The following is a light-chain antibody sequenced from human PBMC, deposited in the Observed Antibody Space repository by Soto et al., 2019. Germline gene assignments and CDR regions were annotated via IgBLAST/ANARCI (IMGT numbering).Light chain of an antibody. CDR2: KAS. V-gene: IGKV1-5*03. J-gene: IGKJ4*01. CDR1: QSISSW. Sequence: DIQMTQSPSTLSASVGDRVTITCRASQSISSWLAWYQQKPGKAPKLLIYKASSLESGVPSRFSGSGSGTEFTLTISSLQPDDFXTYYCQQXNSYPSFGGGTKVEIK. CDR3: QQXNSYPS.